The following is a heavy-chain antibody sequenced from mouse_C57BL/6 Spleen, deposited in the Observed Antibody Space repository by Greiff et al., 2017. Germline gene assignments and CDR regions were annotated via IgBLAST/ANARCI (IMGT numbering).Heavy chain of an antibody. Sequence: EVKLVESGGDLVKPGGSLKLSCAASGFTFSSYGMSWVRQTPDKRLEWVATISSGGSYTYYPDSVKGRFTISRANAKNTLYLQMSSLKSEDTAMYYCGLAPAMDYWGQGTSVTVSS. CDR3: GLAPAMDY. V-gene: IGHV5-6*01. CDR1: GFTFSSYG. J-gene: IGHJ4*01. D-gene: IGHD4-1*01. CDR2: ISSGGSYT.